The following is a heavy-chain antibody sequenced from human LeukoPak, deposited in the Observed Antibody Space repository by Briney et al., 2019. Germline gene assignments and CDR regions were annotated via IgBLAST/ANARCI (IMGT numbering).Heavy chain of an antibody. CDR3: ARDLSYCSGGSCYREGFDY. V-gene: IGHV3-30-3*01. CDR1: GFTFSNYA. J-gene: IGHJ4*02. D-gene: IGHD2-15*01. CDR2: ISYDGSDK. Sequence: PGGSLRLSCAASGFTFSNYAMHWVRQAPGKGLEWVAVISYDGSDKYYADSVKGRFTISRDNAKNSLYLQMNSLRAEDTAVYYCARDLSYCSGGSCYREGFDYWGQGTLVTVSS.